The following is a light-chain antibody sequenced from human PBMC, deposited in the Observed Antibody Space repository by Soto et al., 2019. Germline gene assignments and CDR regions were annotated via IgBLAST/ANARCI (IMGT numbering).Light chain of an antibody. Sequence: QSVLTQPASVSVSPGQSITISCSGTSSDIGSYDHVAWYQQFPGKSPKLIIYAVSDRPSGVSDRFSGSKSGISASLTISGLQTEDEADYYCISYTDRQSYLFGTGTKV. J-gene: IGLJ1*01. CDR2: AVS. CDR3: ISYTDRQSYL. V-gene: IGLV2-14*03. CDR1: SSDIGSYDH.